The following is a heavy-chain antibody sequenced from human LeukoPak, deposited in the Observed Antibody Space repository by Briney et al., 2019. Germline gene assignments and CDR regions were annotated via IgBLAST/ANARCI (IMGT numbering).Heavy chain of an antibody. CDR1: GFTVSSNY. CDR2: IYGGGNI. V-gene: IGHV3-53*01. Sequence: GGSLRLSCAASGFTVSSNYMNWVRQAPGKGLEWVSVIYGGGNIYYADSVKGRFTISRDNAKNSLYLQMNSLRAEDTAVYYCARVPLGYCSGGSCYSGYWGQGTLVTVSS. CDR3: ARVPLGYCSGGSCYSGY. J-gene: IGHJ4*02. D-gene: IGHD2-15*01.